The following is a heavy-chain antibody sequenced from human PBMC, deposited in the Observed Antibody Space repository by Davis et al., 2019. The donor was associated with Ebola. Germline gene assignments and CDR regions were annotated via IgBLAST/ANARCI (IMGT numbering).Heavy chain of an antibody. J-gene: IGHJ4*02. Sequence: GESLKTLRAASGFTFNSYAMNWFRRAPGKGLQWVSGISGSSGRTYYANSVKGRFTISRDNMKNILFLQLNSLRAEDTALYYCAKVRVGPEVGRDSFDYWGQGTLVTVAP. CDR1: GFTFNSYA. V-gene: IGHV3-23*01. CDR2: ISGSSGRT. D-gene: IGHD1-26*01. CDR3: AKVRVGPEVGRDSFDY.